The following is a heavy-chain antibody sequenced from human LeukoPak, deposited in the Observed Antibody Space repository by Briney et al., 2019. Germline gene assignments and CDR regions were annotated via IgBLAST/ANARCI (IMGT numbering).Heavy chain of an antibody. Sequence: PGGSLRLSCAASGXTLSSYAVTWVRQAPGKGLEWVAVIWYDGSYKYYADSVKGRFTISRAHSRNTLYLQMDSLRAEDTAVYYCARDHWELATIKTYFDFWGQGALVTVPS. V-gene: IGHV3-33*08. CDR1: GXTLSSYA. CDR2: IWYDGSYK. D-gene: IGHD5-24*01. CDR3: ARDHWELATIKTYFDF. J-gene: IGHJ4*02.